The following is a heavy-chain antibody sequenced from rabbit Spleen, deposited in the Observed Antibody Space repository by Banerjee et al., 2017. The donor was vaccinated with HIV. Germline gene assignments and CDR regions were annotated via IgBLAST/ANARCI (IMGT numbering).Heavy chain of an antibody. V-gene: IGHV1S45*01. CDR2: IDAGSSGFT. J-gene: IGHJ6*01. Sequence: QEQLEESGGGLVQPEGSLTLTCTASGFSLSSTYWIFWVRQAPGKGLEWIACIDAGSSGFTYYATWAIGRFTISKTSSTTVTLQMTSVTAADTATYFCARDTASSFSSYGMDLWGPGTLVTVS. D-gene: IGHD3-3*01. CDR1: GFSLSSTYW. CDR3: ARDTASSFSSYGMDL.